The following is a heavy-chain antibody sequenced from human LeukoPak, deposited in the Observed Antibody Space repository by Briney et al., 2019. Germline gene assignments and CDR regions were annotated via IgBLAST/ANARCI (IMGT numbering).Heavy chain of an antibody. CDR2: IIPGDSDT. CDR3: AKMGYTSSPGDS. J-gene: IGHJ4*02. D-gene: IGHD6-13*01. CDR1: GYIFTSYW. V-gene: IGHV5-51*01. Sequence: GESLKISCKGSGYIFTSYWIAWVRQMPGKGLECMGSIIPGDSDTKYNPSFQGHVTISADKSISTAYLQWSSLNDSDTAMYYCAKMGYTSSPGDSWGQGTLVTVSS.